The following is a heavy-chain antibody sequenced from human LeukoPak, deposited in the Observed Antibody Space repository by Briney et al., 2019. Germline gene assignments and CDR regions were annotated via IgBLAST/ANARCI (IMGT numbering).Heavy chain of an antibody. V-gene: IGHV4-34*09. D-gene: IGHD3-9*01. CDR2: IYYSGST. CDR1: GGSFSGYY. CDR3: ARGPTYYDILTGYSPRGWFDP. Sequence: PSEILSLTCAVYGGSFSGYYWSWIRQPPGKGLEWIGYIYYSGSTYYNPSLKSRVTISVDTSKNQFSLKLSSVTAADTAVYYCARGPTYYDILTGYSPRGWFDPWGQGTLVTVSS. J-gene: IGHJ5*02.